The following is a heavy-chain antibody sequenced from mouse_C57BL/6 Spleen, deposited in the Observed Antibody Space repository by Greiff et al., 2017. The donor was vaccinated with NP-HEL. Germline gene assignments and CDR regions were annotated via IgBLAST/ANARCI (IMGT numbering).Heavy chain of an antibody. J-gene: IGHJ1*03. D-gene: IGHD1-1*01. CDR2: IYPSDSET. V-gene: IGHV1-61*01. Sequence: QVQLQQPGAELVRPGSSVKLSCKASGYTFTSYWMDWVKQRPGQGLEWIGNIYPSDSETHYNQKFKDKATLTVDKSSRTAYMQRSSLTSEDSAVYYCARGVTTVVATEYFDVWGTGTTVTVSS. CDR3: ARGVTTVVATEYFDV. CDR1: GYTFTSYW.